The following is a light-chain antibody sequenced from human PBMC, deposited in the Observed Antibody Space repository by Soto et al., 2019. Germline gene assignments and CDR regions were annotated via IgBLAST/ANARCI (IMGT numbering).Light chain of an antibody. CDR3: LQYHILYT. CDR2: DAS. CDR1: QSISSW. V-gene: IGKV1-5*01. Sequence: DIQMTQSPSTLSASVGDRVTIPCRASQSISSWVAWYQQKPGKAPHLLISDASSLEGGVPSRFRGSGSGTEFTLTISSLQPDDFATYNCLQYHILYTFGKGTKLDIK. J-gene: IGKJ2*01.